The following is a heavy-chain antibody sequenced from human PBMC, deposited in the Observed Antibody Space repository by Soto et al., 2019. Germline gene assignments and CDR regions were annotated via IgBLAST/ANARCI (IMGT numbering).Heavy chain of an antibody. Sequence: PSETLSLTCAVSGGFTSTNNWWSWVRQPPGKGLEWIGDAYHSGSTEYNPSLKSRVSISVDKSKNQISLKLTSATAADTAVYYCARSPPSSYYGGSGTFDYLGQGNLGTVSS. CDR2: AYHSGST. CDR3: ARSPPSSYYGGSGTFDY. CDR1: GGFTSTNNW. J-gene: IGHJ4*02. D-gene: IGHD3-10*01. V-gene: IGHV4-4*02.